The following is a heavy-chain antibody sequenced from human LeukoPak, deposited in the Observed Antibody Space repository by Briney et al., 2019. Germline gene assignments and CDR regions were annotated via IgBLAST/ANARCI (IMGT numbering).Heavy chain of an antibody. CDR1: GYTFTSYG. D-gene: IGHD3-3*01. CDR3: ARVVEKHDFWSGLDY. J-gene: IGHJ4*02. CDR2: ISTYNGNT. Sequence: ASVKVSCKASGYTFTSYGISWVRQAPGQGLEWMGWISTYNGNTNYAQRLQGRVTMTTDTSTSTVYMELRSLRSDDTAVYYCARVVEKHDFWSGLDYWGQGTLVTVSS. V-gene: IGHV1-18*01.